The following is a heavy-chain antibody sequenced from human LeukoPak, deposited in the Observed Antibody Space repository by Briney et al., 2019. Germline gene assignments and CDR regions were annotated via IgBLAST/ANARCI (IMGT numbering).Heavy chain of an antibody. J-gene: IGHJ5*02. CDR1: GYRFSNFW. D-gene: IGHD2-8*01. CDR2: IYPGDSNT. Sequence: GESLKISCKGFGYRFSNFWIGWVRQMPGRGLEWLGIIYPGDSNTRYSPSFEGQVTISADKSISTAYLQWNSLKASDTAMYYCARLHPTSCASGLCYWFDPWGQGTLVTVSS. V-gene: IGHV5-51*01. CDR3: ARLHPTSCASGLCYWFDP.